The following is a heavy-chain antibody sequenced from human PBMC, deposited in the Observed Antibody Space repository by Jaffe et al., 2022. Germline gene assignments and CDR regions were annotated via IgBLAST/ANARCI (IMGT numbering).Heavy chain of an antibody. CDR2: IYYSGST. Sequence: QLQLQESGPGLVKPSETLSLTCTVSGGSISSSSYYWGWIRQPPGKGLEWIGSIYYSGSTYYNPSLKSRVTISVDTSKNQFSLKLSSVTAADTAVYYCASITYYDYIWGSYPWYWGQGTLVTVSS. CDR3: ASITYYDYIWGSYPWY. D-gene: IGHD3-16*02. J-gene: IGHJ4*02. V-gene: IGHV4-39*01. CDR1: GGSISSSSYY.